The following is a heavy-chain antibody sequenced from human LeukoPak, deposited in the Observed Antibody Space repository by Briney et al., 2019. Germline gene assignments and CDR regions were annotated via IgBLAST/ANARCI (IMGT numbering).Heavy chain of an antibody. CDR1: GFTFSSYA. V-gene: IGHV3-64D*06. D-gene: IGHD6-13*01. Sequence: GGSLRLSCSASGFTFSSYAMHWVRQAPGKGLEYVSAISSNGGSTYYADSVKGRFTISRDNSKNTLYLQMSSLRAEDTAVYYCARATAGGYFDYWGQGTLVTVSS. CDR3: ARATAGGYFDY. J-gene: IGHJ4*02. CDR2: ISSNGGST.